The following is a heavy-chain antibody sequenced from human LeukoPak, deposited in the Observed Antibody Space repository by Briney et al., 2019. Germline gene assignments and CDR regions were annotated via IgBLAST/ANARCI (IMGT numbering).Heavy chain of an antibody. CDR1: GGSFSGYY. V-gene: IGHV4-34*01. J-gene: IGHJ4*02. CDR3: ASAGSGYYRGDDY. CDR2: INHSGST. D-gene: IGHD3-22*01. Sequence: SETLSLTCAVYGGSFSGYYWSWIRQPPGKGLEWIGDINHSGSTNYNPSLKSRVTISVDTSKNQFSLKLSSVTAADTAVYYCASAGSGYYRGDDYWGQGTLVTVSS.